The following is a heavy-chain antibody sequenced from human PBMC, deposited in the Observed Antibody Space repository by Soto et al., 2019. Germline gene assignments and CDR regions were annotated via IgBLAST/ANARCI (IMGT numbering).Heavy chain of an antibody. J-gene: IGHJ4*02. CDR2: ISGDNGNT. CDR1: AYTFTNYA. V-gene: IGHV1-18*01. D-gene: IGHD2-15*01. CDR3: ATGLLGYCSGGSCYSDS. Sequence: QVQLVQSGAEVKKPGASVRVSCQTSAYTFTNYAVSWVRQAPGQGLEWMGWISGDNGNTIYAQKFQGRVTMTTDTSTRKVYMELRSLRSDATAVYYCATGLLGYCSGGSCYSDSWGQGTLVTVSS.